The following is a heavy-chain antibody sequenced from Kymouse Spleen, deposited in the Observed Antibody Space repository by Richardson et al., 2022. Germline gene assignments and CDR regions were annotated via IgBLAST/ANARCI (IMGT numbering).Heavy chain of an antibody. J-gene: IGHJ6*02. CDR1: GFTFSSYS. CDR2: ISSSSSYI. CDR3: ARDGDNWNYVRYYYYYGMDV. Sequence: EVQLVESGGGLVKPGGSLRLSCAASGFTFSSYSMNWVRQAPGKGLEWVSSISSSSSYIYYADSVKGRFTISRDNAKNSLYLQMNSLRAEDTAVYYCARDGDNWNYVRYYYYYGMDVWGQGTTVTVSS. V-gene: IGHV3-21*03. D-gene: IGHD1-7*01.